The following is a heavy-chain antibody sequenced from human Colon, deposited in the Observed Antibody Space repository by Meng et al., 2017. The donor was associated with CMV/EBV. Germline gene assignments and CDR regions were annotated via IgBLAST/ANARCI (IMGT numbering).Heavy chain of an antibody. Sequence: QLQLEGSGPGLLKPSETRSLTCTLSGASISSFSYWNWIRQPPGKGLEWIASVAHSANMYYNTSLQSRVTMSFDTSKNQFSLRLYSVTAADTAVYYCARGQDSAKVHHWGQGSLVTVSS. CDR1: GASISSFSY. J-gene: IGHJ1*01. CDR2: VAHSANM. D-gene: IGHD1-26*01. V-gene: IGHV4-39*07. CDR3: ARGQDSAKVHH.